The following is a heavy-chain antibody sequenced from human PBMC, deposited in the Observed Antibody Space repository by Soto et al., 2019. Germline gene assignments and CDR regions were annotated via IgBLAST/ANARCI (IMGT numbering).Heavy chain of an antibody. J-gene: IGHJ4*02. CDR1: AESFSGYY. CDR3: ARPHYDSNTFYSFFDY. CDR2: IFHGGHT. V-gene: IGHV4-34*12. D-gene: IGHD3-22*01. Sequence: SETLSLTCTVYAESFSGYYWGWIRQPPGRGLEWIGEIFHGGHTNYNPSLKSRVTISVDTSKNHFSLELTSVTAADTAVYYCARPHYDSNTFYSFFDYWDQGTLVTVSS.